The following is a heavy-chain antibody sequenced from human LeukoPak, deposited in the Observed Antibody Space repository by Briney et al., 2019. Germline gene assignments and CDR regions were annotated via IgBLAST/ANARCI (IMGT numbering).Heavy chain of an antibody. Sequence: GGSVRLSCAASGFTFSSYAMSWVRQAPGKGLEWVSGISGSGGSTYCAGSVKGRFTIFRDNSKNTLYLQMNSLRAEDTAVYHCANGWSPDYWGRGTLVTVSS. J-gene: IGHJ4*02. CDR2: ISGSGGST. D-gene: IGHD2-15*01. V-gene: IGHV3-23*01. CDR1: GFTFSSYA. CDR3: ANGWSPDY.